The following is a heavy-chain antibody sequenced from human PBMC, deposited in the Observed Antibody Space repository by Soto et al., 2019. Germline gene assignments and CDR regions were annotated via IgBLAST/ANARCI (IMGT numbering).Heavy chain of an antibody. D-gene: IGHD5-12*01. V-gene: IGHV1-2*04. CDR2: INPNSGGT. Sequence: QVQLVQSGAEVKKPGASVKVSCKASGYTFTGYYMHWVRQAPGQGLEWMGWINPNSGGTNYAQKFQGWVTMTRDTSISTAYMELSRLRSDDTAVYYFASGGPVDIVATIPGDAFDIWGQGTMVTVSS. CDR3: ASGGPVDIVATIPGDAFDI. J-gene: IGHJ3*02. CDR1: GYTFTGYY.